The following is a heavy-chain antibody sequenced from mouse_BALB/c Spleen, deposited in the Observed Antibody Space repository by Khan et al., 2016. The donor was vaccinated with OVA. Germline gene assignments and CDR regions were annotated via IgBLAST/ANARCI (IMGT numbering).Heavy chain of an antibody. CDR1: GFSLTSYG. J-gene: IGHJ4*01. Sequence: QVQLKQSGPGLVAPSQSLSITCTVSGFSLTSYGIHWVRQPPGKGLEWLVVIWSDGSTNYNSDLKYRLSISKDNSKSQVFLKKNRLQTDDTDIYYCARWFDGYSSLYAMDYGGQGTSVTVSS. D-gene: IGHD2-3*01. CDR3: ARWFDGYSSLYAMDY. V-gene: IGHV2-6*02. CDR2: IWSDGST.